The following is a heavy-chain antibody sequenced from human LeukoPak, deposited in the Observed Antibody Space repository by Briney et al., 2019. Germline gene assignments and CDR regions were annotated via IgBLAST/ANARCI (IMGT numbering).Heavy chain of an antibody. Sequence: PGGSLRLSCAASGFTFSSYGMHWVRQAPGKGLEWVAFIRYDGSNKYYADSVKGRFTISRDNSKNTLYLQMNSLRAEDTAVYYCAKVGSSWHYYFDYWGQGTLVTVSS. CDR1: GFTFSSYG. D-gene: IGHD6-13*01. V-gene: IGHV3-30*02. CDR3: AKVGSSWHYYFDY. CDR2: IRYDGSNK. J-gene: IGHJ4*02.